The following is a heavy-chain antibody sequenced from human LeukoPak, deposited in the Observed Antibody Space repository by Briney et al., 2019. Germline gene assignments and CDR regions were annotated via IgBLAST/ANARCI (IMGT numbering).Heavy chain of an antibody. CDR1: GGSISSSSYS. Sequence: SETLSPTCTVSGGSISSSSYSRGWIRQPPGKGLEWIGSIYYSGSTYYNPSLKSRVTISVDTSKNQFSLKLSSLTAADTAVYYCARHAYYDFWSAYTIPGDYWGQGTLVTVSS. J-gene: IGHJ4*02. D-gene: IGHD3-3*01. CDR2: IYYSGST. V-gene: IGHV4-39*01. CDR3: ARHAYYDFWSAYTIPGDY.